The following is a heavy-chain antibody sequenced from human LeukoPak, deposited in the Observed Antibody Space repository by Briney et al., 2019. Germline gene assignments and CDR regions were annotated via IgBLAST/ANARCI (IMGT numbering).Heavy chain of an antibody. J-gene: IGHJ5*02. CDR3: ARGASKYDFRSGYQPNWFDP. Sequence: ASVKVSCKASGYTFTSYDINWVRQATGQGLEWMGWMNPNSGNTGYAQKFQGRVTMTRNTSISTAYMELSSLRSEDTAVYYCARGASKYDFRSGYQPNWFDPWGQGTLVTVSS. V-gene: IGHV1-8*01. CDR1: GYTFTSYD. CDR2: MNPNSGNT. D-gene: IGHD3-3*01.